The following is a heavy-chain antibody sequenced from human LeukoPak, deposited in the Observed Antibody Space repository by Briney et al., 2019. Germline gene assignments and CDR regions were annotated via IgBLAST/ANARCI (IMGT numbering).Heavy chain of an antibody. CDR3: ASGNFFDSSGYYYYYYFDY. CDR2: ISGGVDNT. Sequence: GGSLRLSCAASGFTFSNYAMNWVRQAPGKGLEWVSAISGGVDNTYYADSVKGRFTISRDNSKNTLHLQMNSLRAEVTAVYYCASGNFFDSSGYYYYYYFDYWGQGALVTVSS. J-gene: IGHJ4*02. D-gene: IGHD3-22*01. V-gene: IGHV3-23*01. CDR1: GFTFSNYA.